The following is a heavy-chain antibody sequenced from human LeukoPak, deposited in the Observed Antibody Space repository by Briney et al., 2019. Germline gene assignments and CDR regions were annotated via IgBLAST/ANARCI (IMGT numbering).Heavy chain of an antibody. J-gene: IGHJ5*02. Sequence: ASVKVSCKVSGYTFTSYDINWVRQATGQGLEWMGWMNPNSGNTGYAQKFQGRVTMTRNTSISTAYMELSSLRSEDTAVYYCARGREWLRHNWFDPWGQGTLVTVSS. CDR2: MNPNSGNT. CDR3: ARGREWLRHNWFDP. V-gene: IGHV1-8*01. D-gene: IGHD5-12*01. CDR1: GYTFTSYD.